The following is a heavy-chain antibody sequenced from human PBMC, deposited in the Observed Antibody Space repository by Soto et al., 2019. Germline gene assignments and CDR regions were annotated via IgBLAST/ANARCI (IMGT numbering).Heavy chain of an antibody. V-gene: IGHV4-30-4*01. Sequence: QVQLQESGPGLVKPSQTLSLTCTVSGGSISSGDYYWSWTRQPTGKGLEWIGYIYYSGSTLYNPSLKSRVTISVDTSKTQSSLKLSSVTAADTAVYYWARERPDAARLDPWGQGTLVTVSS. J-gene: IGHJ5*02. D-gene: IGHD2-2*01. CDR3: ARERPDAARLDP. CDR2: IYYSGST. CDR1: GGSISSGDYY.